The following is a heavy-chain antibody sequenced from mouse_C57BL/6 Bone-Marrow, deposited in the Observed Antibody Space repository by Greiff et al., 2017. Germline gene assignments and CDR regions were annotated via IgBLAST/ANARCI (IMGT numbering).Heavy chain of an antibody. CDR2: IDPSDSYT. J-gene: IGHJ4*01. CDR3: AREDIYYDYEGLYYYAMDY. V-gene: IGHV1-59*01. CDR1: GYTFTSYW. Sequence: VQLQQPGAELVRPGTSVKLSCKASGYTFTSYWMHWVKQRPGQGLEWIGVIDPSDSYTNYNQKFKGKATLTVDTSSSTAHMQLSSLTSEDSAVYYCAREDIYYDYEGLYYYAMDYWGQGTSVTVSS. D-gene: IGHD2-4*01.